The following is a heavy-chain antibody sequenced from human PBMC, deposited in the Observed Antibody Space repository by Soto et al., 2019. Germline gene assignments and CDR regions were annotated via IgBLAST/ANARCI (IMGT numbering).Heavy chain of an antibody. CDR3: AKDWGSSGWFNWFNP. CDR2: ISHSGTSK. Sequence: QVQLVESGGGVVQPGESLKVACAASGFTVATTGMLWVRQAPGKGLEWVAMISHSGTSKVYIDSVQGRFTISRDNAKNNLYLQMSSLRPEDTAIYYCAKDWGSSGWFNWFNPWGQGVLVTVSS. D-gene: IGHD6-19*01. J-gene: IGHJ5*02. CDR1: GFTVATTG. V-gene: IGHV3-30*18.